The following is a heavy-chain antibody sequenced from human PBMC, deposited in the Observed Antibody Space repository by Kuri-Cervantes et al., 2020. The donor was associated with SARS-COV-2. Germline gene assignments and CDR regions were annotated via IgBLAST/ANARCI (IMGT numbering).Heavy chain of an antibody. CDR1: GFTFSGSA. Sequence: GGSLRLSCAASGFTFSGSAMHWVRQASGKGLEWVGRIRSKANSYATAYAASVKGRFTISRDNAKNSLYLQMNSLRAEDTAVYYCARVRTVTIDSWGQGTLVTVSS. J-gene: IGHJ4*02. V-gene: IGHV3-73*01. CDR3: ARVRTVTIDS. D-gene: IGHD4-17*01. CDR2: IRSKANSYAT.